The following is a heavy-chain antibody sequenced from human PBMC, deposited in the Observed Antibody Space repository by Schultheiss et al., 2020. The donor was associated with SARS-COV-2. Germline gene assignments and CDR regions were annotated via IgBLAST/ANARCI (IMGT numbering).Heavy chain of an antibody. V-gene: IGHV3-7*01. CDR2: IKQDGSEK. J-gene: IGHJ3*02. CDR3: TRDIAAGTGRAFDI. CDR1: GFTFSSYA. D-gene: IGHD6-13*01. Sequence: GESLKISCAASGFTFSSYAMSWVRQAPGKGLEWVANIKQDGSEKYYVDSVKGRFTISRDNAKNSVYLQMNSLRAEDTAVYFCTRDIAAGTGRAFDIWGQGTVVTVSS.